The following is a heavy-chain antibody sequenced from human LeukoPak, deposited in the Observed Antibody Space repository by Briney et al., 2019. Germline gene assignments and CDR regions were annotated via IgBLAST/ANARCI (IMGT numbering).Heavy chain of an antibody. CDR1: GFTFSSYG. CDR3: ARSRGAADAFDI. D-gene: IGHD3-10*01. J-gene: IGHJ3*02. CDR2: IWYDGSNK. Sequence: PGGSLRLSCAASGFTFSSYGMHWVRQAPGKGLEWVAVIWYDGSNKCYADSVKGRFTISRDNSKNTLYLQMNSLRAEDTAVYYCARSRGAADAFDIWGQGTMVTVSS. V-gene: IGHV3-33*01.